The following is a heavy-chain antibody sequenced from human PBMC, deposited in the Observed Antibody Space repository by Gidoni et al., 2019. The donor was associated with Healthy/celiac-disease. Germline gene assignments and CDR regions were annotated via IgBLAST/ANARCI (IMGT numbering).Heavy chain of an antibody. CDR3: AHGDFWSGYYREGYFDY. V-gene: IGHV2-5*01. Sequence: QITLKESGPTLVKPTQTLPLTCTFSGFSLSTSAVGVGWFRQPPGKALEWLALIYWNDDKRYSPSLKSRLTITKDTSKNQVVLTMTNMDPVDTATYYCAHGDFWSGYYREGYFDYWGQGTLVTVSS. CDR1: GFSLSTSAVG. CDR2: IYWNDDK. J-gene: IGHJ4*02. D-gene: IGHD3-3*01.